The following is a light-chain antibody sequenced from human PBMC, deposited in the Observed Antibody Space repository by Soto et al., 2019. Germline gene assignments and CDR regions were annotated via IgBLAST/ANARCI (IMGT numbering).Light chain of an antibody. Sequence: EIVLTQSPGTLSLSPGERATLSCRASQSVSSSYLAWYQQKPGQAPRLLIYGASSRATGIPDRFSGSGSGTDFTLTISRLEPEDFAVYYCQQNGSSLSNTFGQGTRLEIK. CDR1: QSVSSSY. V-gene: IGKV3-20*01. CDR3: QQNGSSLSNT. J-gene: IGKJ5*01. CDR2: GAS.